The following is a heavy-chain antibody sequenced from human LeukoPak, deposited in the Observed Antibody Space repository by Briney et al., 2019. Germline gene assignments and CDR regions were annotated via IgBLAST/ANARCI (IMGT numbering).Heavy chain of an antibody. CDR1: GFTFSSYA. V-gene: IGHV3-30*04. Sequence: GGSLRLSCAASGFTFSSYAMHWVRQAPGKGLEWVAVISYDGSNKYYADSVKGRFTISRDNAKNSLYLQMNSLRDEDTAVYYCAKQLGYCSDGSCYFPYWGQGTLVTVSS. J-gene: IGHJ4*02. D-gene: IGHD2-15*01. CDR2: ISYDGSNK. CDR3: AKQLGYCSDGSCYFPY.